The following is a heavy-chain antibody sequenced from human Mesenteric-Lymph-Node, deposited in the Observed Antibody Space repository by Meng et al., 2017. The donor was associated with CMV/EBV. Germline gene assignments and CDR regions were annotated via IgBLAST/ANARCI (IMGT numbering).Heavy chain of an antibody. Sequence: GESLKISCAASGFTLTNYEMNWVRLTPGKGLECISFISSNGATIKYADSVKGRFTISRDNAKNSLYLQMSSLRAEDTALYYCARHPSWVDAFDIWGQGTMVTVSS. CDR3: ARHPSWVDAFDI. CDR2: ISSNGATI. D-gene: IGHD3-16*01. CDR1: GFTLTNYE. J-gene: IGHJ3*02. V-gene: IGHV3-48*03.